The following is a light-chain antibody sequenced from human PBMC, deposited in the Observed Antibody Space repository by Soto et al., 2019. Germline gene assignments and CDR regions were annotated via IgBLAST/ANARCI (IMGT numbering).Light chain of an antibody. Sequence: QSALTQPASVSGSPGQSITISCTGTSSDVGGYNYVSWYQQHPGQAPKLMIYDVSNRPSGVSNRFSGSKSGYTASLTISGLQAEDEADYYCSSYTSSNTLVFGGGTKLTVL. CDR3: SSYTSSNTLV. CDR2: DVS. V-gene: IGLV2-14*01. J-gene: IGLJ2*01. CDR1: SSDVGGYNY.